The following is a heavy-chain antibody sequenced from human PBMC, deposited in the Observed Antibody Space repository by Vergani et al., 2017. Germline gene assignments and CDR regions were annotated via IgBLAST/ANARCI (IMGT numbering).Heavy chain of an antibody. CDR3: ARLGYCSSTTCRQAFDI. Sequence: VQLVESGGGLVQPGRSLRLSCAASGFTFSNYDINWVRQAPGKGLEWVGRTRNKANSYTTEYAASVKGRFTISRDDSKNSLYLQMNSLKIEDTAVYYCARLGYCSSTTCRQAFDIWGQGTMVTVS. V-gene: IGHV3-72*01. D-gene: IGHD2-2*01. CDR2: TRNKANSYTT. CDR1: GFTFSNYD. J-gene: IGHJ3*02.